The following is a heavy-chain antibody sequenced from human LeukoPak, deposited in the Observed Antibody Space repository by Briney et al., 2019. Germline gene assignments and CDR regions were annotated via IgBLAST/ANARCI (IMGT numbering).Heavy chain of an antibody. CDR2: ISAYNGNT. V-gene: IGHV1-18*01. CDR3: ARVYQGEVALDY. CDR1: GYTFTSYG. Sequence: ASVKVSCKASGYTFTSYGISWLRQAPGQGLEWMGWISAYNGNTNYAQKLQGRVTMTTDTSTSTAYMELRSLRSDDTAVYYCARVYQGEVALDYWGQGTLVTVSS. D-gene: IGHD2-15*01. J-gene: IGHJ4*02.